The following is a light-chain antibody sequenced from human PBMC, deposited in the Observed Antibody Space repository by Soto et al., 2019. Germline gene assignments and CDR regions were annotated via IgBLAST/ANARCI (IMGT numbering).Light chain of an antibody. CDR2: QVT. CDR1: SSDIGYYNY. CDR3: SSYTSSSTLYV. J-gene: IGLJ1*01. V-gene: IGLV2-14*01. Sequence: QSALTQPASVSGSPGQSITISCTGTSSDIGYYNYVSWFQQHPGKAPKLIISQVTNRPSGISNRFSGSKSGNTASLTISGLQAEDEADYYCSSYTSSSTLYVFGTGTKVTVL.